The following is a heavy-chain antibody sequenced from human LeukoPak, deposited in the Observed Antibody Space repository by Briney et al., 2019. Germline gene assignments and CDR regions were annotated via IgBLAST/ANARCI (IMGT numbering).Heavy chain of an antibody. CDR3: ARTRTAYYYDSSGSDWAFDI. V-gene: IGHV3-23*01. CDR2: ISGSGGST. D-gene: IGHD3-22*01. J-gene: IGHJ3*02. Sequence: GGSLRLSCAASGFTFSSYAMSWVRQAPGKGPEWVSAISGSGGSTYYADSVKGRFTTSRDNSKNTLYLQMNSLRAEDTAVYYCARTRTAYYYDSSGSDWAFDIWGQGTMVTVSS. CDR1: GFTFSSYA.